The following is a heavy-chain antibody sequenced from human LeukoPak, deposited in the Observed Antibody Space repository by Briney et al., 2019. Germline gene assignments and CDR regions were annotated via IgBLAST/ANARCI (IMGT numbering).Heavy chain of an antibody. J-gene: IGHJ4*02. V-gene: IGHV3-53*01. Sequence: GGSLRLSCAASGFTFSNNWMSWVRLAPGRGPEWVSLMLQGGSTYYADSVKGRFTISRDNSKNTLYLQMNTLRDEDTAVYYCARGFSGHGLFDYWGQGTLVTVSS. D-gene: IGHD5-12*01. CDR3: ARGFSGHGLFDY. CDR1: GFTFSNNW. CDR2: MLQGGST.